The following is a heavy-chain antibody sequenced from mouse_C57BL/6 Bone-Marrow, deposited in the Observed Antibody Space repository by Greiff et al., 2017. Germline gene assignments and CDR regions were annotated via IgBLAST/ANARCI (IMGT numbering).Heavy chain of an antibody. D-gene: IGHD1-1*01. CDR2: FYWDDDK. V-gene: IGHV8-12*01. CDR3: ARSLTATEFAY. CDR1: GFSLSTSGMG. J-gene: IGHJ3*01. Sequence: QVTLKESGPGILQSSQTLSLTCSFSGFSLSTSGMGVSWIRQPSGKGLEWLAHFYWDDDKRYNPSLKSRLTISKDTSRNQVFLKITSVDTADTATYYCARSLTATEFAYWGQGTLVTVSA.